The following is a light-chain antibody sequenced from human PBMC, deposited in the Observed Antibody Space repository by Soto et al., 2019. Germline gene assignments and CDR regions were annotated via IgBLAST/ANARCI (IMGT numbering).Light chain of an antibody. Sequence: QSALTQPASVSGSPGQSITISCTGTSSDVCAYKLMSWYQQYPGKAPKLMIYCVSNRPSGVSNRFSGSKSGNTASLTISGLQPDDEADYYCSSYTRSSTLVFGGGTKVTVL. CDR3: SSYTRSSTLV. CDR1: SSDVCAYKL. J-gene: IGLJ2*01. V-gene: IGLV2-14*03. CDR2: CVS.